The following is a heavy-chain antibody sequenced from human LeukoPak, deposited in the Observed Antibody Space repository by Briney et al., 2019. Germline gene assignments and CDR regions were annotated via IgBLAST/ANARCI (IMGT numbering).Heavy chain of an antibody. J-gene: IGHJ4*02. Sequence: ASVRVSCKASGYTLINYHLHRVRQAPGQGLEWVGIINPSGGSTIYAQRFQGRVTMTTDTSTSTVYMDLSSLKSEDTAVYYCARRPGFDYWGQGTLVTVSS. CDR3: ARRPGFDY. V-gene: IGHV1-46*01. CDR1: GYTLINYH. D-gene: IGHD6-25*01. CDR2: INPSGGST.